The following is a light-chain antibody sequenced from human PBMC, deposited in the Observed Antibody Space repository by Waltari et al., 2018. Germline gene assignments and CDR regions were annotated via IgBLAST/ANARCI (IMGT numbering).Light chain of an antibody. J-gene: IGLJ3*02. CDR3: CSYADSWTWV. Sequence: QSALTPPASVSGSPGKSITLSCTGSRRDVGRSDLVSWYQQHPEKAPQFIIFEDNKRPSGVSDRFSVSKSGNTASLTISGLRAEDEADYYCCSYADSWTWVFGGGTKLTVL. V-gene: IGLV2-23*01. CDR2: EDN. CDR1: RRDVGRSDL.